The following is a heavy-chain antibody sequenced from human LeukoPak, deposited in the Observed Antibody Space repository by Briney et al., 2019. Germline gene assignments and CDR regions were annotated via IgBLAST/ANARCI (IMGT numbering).Heavy chain of an antibody. D-gene: IGHD3-9*01. Sequence: SETLPLTCTVSGGSISSSSYYWGWIRQPPGKGLEWIGSIYYSGSTYYNPSLKSRVTISVDTSKNQFSLKLSSVTAADTAVYYCARRPLRYFDWLSSFRATNYFDYWGQGTLVTVSS. J-gene: IGHJ4*02. V-gene: IGHV4-39*01. CDR2: IYYSGST. CDR3: ARRPLRYFDWLSSFRATNYFDY. CDR1: GGSISSSSYY.